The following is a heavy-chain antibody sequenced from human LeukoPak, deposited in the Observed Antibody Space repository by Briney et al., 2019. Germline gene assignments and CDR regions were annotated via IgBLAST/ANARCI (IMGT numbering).Heavy chain of an antibody. D-gene: IGHD1-14*01. CDR1: GYTFTSYD. CDR2: ISAYNGNT. V-gene: IGHV1-18*01. Sequence: ASVKVSCKASGYTFTSYDINWVRQATEQGLEWMGWISAYNGNTIYAQNLQDRVTMTTDTSTSTAYMEVRSLRSDDTAVYYCAREVSDIRGQIDYWGQGTLVTVSS. J-gene: IGHJ4*02. CDR3: AREVSDIRGQIDY.